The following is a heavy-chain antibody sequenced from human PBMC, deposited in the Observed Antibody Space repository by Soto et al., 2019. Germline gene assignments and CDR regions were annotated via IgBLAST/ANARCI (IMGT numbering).Heavy chain of an antibody. V-gene: IGHV3-9*01. CDR3: AASRGFDSSGYSGYYYGMDV. J-gene: IGHJ6*02. D-gene: IGHD3-22*01. Sequence: EVQLVESGGGLVQPGRSLRLSCAASGFTFDDDAMHWVRQRPGRGLEWVSGITWNGDEIGYPASVKGRFSISRDNAKKYLYLQMNSLRPDDTALYYCAASRGFDSSGYSGYYYGMDVWGQGTTVTVSS. CDR1: GFTFDDDA. CDR2: ITWNGDEI.